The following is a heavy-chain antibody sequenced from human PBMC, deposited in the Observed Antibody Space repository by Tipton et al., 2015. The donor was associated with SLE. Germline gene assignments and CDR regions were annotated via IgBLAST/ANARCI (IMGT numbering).Heavy chain of an antibody. CDR3: ARLREGYYYYYDMDV. CDR1: GGSISNSDYF. J-gene: IGHJ6*02. D-gene: IGHD1-26*01. Sequence: TLSLTCTASGGSISNSDYFWGWVRQSPEKGLEWIGSIYYDGMTYPNPSLKSRVTMSVDTSKNQFSLNLRSVTAADMAVYYCARLREGYYYYYDMDVWGQGTTVTVSS. CDR2: IYYDGMT. V-gene: IGHV4-39*07.